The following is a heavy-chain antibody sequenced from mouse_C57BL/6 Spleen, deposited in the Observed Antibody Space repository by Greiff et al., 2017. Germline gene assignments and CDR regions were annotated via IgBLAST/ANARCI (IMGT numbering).Heavy chain of an antibody. Sequence: DVQLVESGGGLVKPGGSLKLSCAASGFTFSDYGMHWVRQAPEKGLEWVAYISSGSSTIYYADTVKGRFTISRDNAKNTLFLQMTSLRSEDTAMYYCARPYYYGSSYYFDYWGQGTTLTVSP. CDR1: GFTFSDYG. V-gene: IGHV5-17*01. CDR2: ISSGSSTI. J-gene: IGHJ2*01. CDR3: ARPYYYGSSYYFDY. D-gene: IGHD1-1*01.